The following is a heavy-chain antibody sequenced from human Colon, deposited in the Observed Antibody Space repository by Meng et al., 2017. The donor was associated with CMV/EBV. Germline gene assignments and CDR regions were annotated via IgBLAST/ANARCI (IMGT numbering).Heavy chain of an antibody. V-gene: IGHV3-30*02. CDR3: AKDQVVPAYFGMDV. CDR1: GFTFSSVG. Sequence: GGSLRLSCAASGFTFSSVGMHWVRQAPGKGLEWVTFIRYDGNKQYSADSVKGRFTISRDNSKNMVYLEMNSLRPEDTAVYYCAKDQVVPAYFGMDVWGQGTTVTVSS. J-gene: IGHJ6*02. CDR2: IRYDGNKQ. D-gene: IGHD2-2*01.